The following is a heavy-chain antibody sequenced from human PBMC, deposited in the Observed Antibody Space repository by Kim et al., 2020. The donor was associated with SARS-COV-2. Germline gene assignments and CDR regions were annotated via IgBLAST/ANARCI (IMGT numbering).Heavy chain of an antibody. J-gene: IGHJ4*02. D-gene: IGHD3-3*01. CDR1: GFTFSNAW. CDR3: TTKRDPRDFGVVGY. CDR2: IKSKTDGGTT. V-gene: IGHV3-15*01. Sequence: GGSLRLSCAASGFTFSNAWMSWVRQAPGKGLEWVGRIKSKTDGGTTDYAAPVKGRFTISRDDSKNTLYLQMNSLKTEDTAVYYCTTKRDPRDFGVVGYWGQGTLVTVSS.